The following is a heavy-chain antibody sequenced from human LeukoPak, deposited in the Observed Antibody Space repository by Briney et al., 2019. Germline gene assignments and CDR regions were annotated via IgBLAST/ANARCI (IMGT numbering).Heavy chain of an antibody. V-gene: IGHV4-61*01. Sequence: PSETLSLTCTVSGGSVSSGSYYWSWSRQPPGKGLEWIGYINYSGSTNYNPSLKSRVTISVDTSRNQFSLKLTSVTAADTAVYYCARATDSNGWLFDYWGQGTLVTVSS. J-gene: IGHJ4*02. CDR3: ARATDSNGWLFDY. D-gene: IGHD6-19*01. CDR2: INYSGST. CDR1: GGSVSSGSYY.